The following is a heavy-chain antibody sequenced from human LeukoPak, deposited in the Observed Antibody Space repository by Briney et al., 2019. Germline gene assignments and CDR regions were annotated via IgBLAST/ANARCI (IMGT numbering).Heavy chain of an antibody. CDR3: ARDCRNGYDFYNWFDP. D-gene: IGHD5-12*01. V-gene: IGHV3-11*01. CDR1: GFTFSDYY. J-gene: IGHJ5*02. CDR2: ISSSGSTF. Sequence: GGSLRLSCAASGFTFSDYYMNWIRQAPGKGLEWVSYISSSGSTFYHADSVKGRFTISRDNAKNSLYLQMNSLRVEDTAVYYCARDCRNGYDFYNWFDPWGQGTLATVSS.